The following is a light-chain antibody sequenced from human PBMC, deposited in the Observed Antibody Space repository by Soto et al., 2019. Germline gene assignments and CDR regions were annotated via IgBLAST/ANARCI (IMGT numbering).Light chain of an antibody. Sequence: QSALTQPASVSGSPGQSITISCTGTSSDVGGYNDVSWYQQHPGKAPKLMIYEVSNRPSGVSNRFSGSKSGNTASLTISGLQAEDEADYYCSSYTSSSTPWVFGGGTQLTVL. CDR2: EVS. V-gene: IGLV2-14*01. CDR3: SSYTSSSTPWV. CDR1: SSDVGGYND. J-gene: IGLJ3*02.